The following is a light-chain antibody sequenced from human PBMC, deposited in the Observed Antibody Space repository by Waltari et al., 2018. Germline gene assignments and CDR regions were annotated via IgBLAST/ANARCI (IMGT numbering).Light chain of an antibody. CDR3: QQYYTAPYS. Sequence: DIVMTQSPDSLAVSLGERATITCKFSQSVFYNSNNKHYFAWDQQKVGQPPKLRIYWASSRESGGPDRFSGGVAGTDFTLTISSLQAEDEAVYYCQQYYTAPYSFGQGTKLEIK. CDR2: WAS. J-gene: IGKJ2*03. V-gene: IGKV4-1*01. CDR1: QSVFYNSNNKHY.